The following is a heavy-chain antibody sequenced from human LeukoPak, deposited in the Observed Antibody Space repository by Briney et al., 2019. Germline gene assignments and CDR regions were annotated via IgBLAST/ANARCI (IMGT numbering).Heavy chain of an antibody. Sequence: GGSLRLSCAASGFTFSNYEMNWVRQAPGKGLEWVSYISSSGSTLYYADSVKSRFTISRDNAKNSLYLQMNSLRAEDTAVYYCARYRSDDFGAFDIWGQGTMVTVSS. J-gene: IGHJ3*02. D-gene: IGHD4/OR15-4a*01. V-gene: IGHV3-48*03. CDR2: ISSSGSTL. CDR1: GFTFSNYE. CDR3: ARYRSDDFGAFDI.